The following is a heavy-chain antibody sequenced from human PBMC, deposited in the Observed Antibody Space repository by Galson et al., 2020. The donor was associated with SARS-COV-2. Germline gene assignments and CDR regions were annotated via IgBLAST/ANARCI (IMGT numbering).Heavy chain of an antibody. CDR3: ARGVGMAAFDI. Sequence: GGSLRLSCAASGFTFSSYDMPWVRQATGKGLEWVSAIGTAGDTYYPGSVKGRFTISRENAKNSLYLQMNSLRAGDTAVYYCARGVGMAAFDIWGQGTMVTVSS. CDR1: GFTFSSYD. CDR2: IGTAGDT. J-gene: IGHJ3*02. D-gene: IGHD3-3*01. V-gene: IGHV3-13*01.